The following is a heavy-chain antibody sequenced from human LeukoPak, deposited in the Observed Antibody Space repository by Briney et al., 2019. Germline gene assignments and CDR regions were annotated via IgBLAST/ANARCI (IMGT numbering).Heavy chain of an antibody. CDR3: ASGYSYGYWVG. Sequence: SETLSLTCAVYGGSFSGYYWSWIRQPPGKGLEWIGYIYYSGSTNYNPSLKSRVTISVDTSKNQFSLKLSSVTAADTAVYYCASGYSYGYWVGWGQGTLVTVSS. CDR1: GGSFSGYY. CDR2: IYYSGST. D-gene: IGHD5-18*01. V-gene: IGHV4-59*08. J-gene: IGHJ4*02.